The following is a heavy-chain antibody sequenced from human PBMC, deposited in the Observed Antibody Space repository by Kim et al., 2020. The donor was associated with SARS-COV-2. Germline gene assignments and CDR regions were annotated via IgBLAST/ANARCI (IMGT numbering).Heavy chain of an antibody. CDR3: GVGSYPEPYFDY. V-gene: IGHV3-15*01. D-gene: IGHD1-26*01. Sequence: DYAAPVKGRFTISRDDSKNTLYLQMNSLKTEDTAVYYCGVGSYPEPYFDYWGQGTLVTVSS. J-gene: IGHJ4*02.